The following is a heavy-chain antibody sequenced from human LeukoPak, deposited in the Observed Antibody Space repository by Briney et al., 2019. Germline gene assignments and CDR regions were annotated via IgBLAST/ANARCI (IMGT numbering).Heavy chain of an antibody. J-gene: IGHJ4*02. D-gene: IGHD2-21*02. V-gene: IGHV3-74*01. CDR2: INSDGSNT. Sequence: GESLKISCKVSGYTFTNYWIGWVRQVPGKGLVWVSRINSDGSNTRYADSVKGRFTISRDNAKNSLYLQMDSLRAEDTAVYFCAKESGDCGADCLALNDYWGQGTLVTVSS. CDR1: GYTFTNYW. CDR3: AKESGDCGADCLALNDY.